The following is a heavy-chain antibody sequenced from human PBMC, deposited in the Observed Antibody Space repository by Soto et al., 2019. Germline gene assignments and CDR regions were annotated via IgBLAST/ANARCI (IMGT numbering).Heavy chain of an antibody. Sequence: GGSLRLSCAASGFTFSSYAMSWVRQAPGKGLEWVSAISGSGGSTYYADSVKGRFTISRDNSKNTLYLQMNSLRAEDTAVYYCAKIGFEVAGTILRWFDPWGQGTLVTVSS. CDR1: GFTFSSYA. CDR3: AKIGFEVAGTILRWFDP. D-gene: IGHD6-19*01. CDR2: ISGSGGST. V-gene: IGHV3-23*01. J-gene: IGHJ5*02.